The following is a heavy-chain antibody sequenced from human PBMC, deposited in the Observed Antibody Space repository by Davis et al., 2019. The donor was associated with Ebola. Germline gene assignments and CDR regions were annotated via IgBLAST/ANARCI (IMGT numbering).Heavy chain of an antibody. Sequence: ASVKVSCKASGYTFTGYYMHWVRQAPGQGLEWMGWINPNSGGTNYAQKFQGRVTMTRDTSISTAYMELSRLRSDDTAVYYCARDQFLRQLAPFFRYWGQGTLVTVSS. J-gene: IGHJ4*02. V-gene: IGHV1-2*02. CDR1: GYTFTGYY. D-gene: IGHD6-13*01. CDR2: INPNSGGT. CDR3: ARDQFLRQLAPFFRY.